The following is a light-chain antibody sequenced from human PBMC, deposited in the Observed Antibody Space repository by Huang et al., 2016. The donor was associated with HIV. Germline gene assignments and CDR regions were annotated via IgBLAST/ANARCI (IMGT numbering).Light chain of an antibody. CDR3: QQYDSYSVT. V-gene: IGKV1-5*03. Sequence: DIQMTQSPSTLSASVGDRVTITCRASHSISTSLAWYQQRPGKAPNLRIYKASSLESGVPSRFSGSGSGTEFTLTISSLQPDDLATYYCQQYDSYSVTFGQGTKLEIK. J-gene: IGKJ2*01. CDR2: KAS. CDR1: HSISTS.